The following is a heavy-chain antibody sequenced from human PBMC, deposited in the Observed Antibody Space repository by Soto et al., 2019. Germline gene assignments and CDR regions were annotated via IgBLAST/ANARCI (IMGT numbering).Heavy chain of an antibody. V-gene: IGHV3-30-3*01. CDR3: ARVPSSSGRAHFDY. CDR1: GFTFSSYA. CDR2: ISYDGSNK. J-gene: IGHJ4*02. Sequence: QVQLVESGGGVVQPGRSLRLSCAASGFTFSSYAMHWVRQAPGKGLEWVAVISYDGSNKYYADAVKGRVTISRDNSKNTLYLQMNSLRAEDTAGYYCARVPSSSGRAHFDYWGQGTLVTVSS. D-gene: IGHD2-15*01.